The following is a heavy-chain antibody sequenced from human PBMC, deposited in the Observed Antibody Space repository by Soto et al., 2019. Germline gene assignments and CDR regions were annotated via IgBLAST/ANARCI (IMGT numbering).Heavy chain of an antibody. D-gene: IGHD3-16*01. V-gene: IGHV4-31*03. CDR2: IYYSGST. J-gene: IGHJ4*02. CDR1: GGSVSSGGYY. Sequence: QVQLQESGPGLVKPSQTLSLTCTVSGGSVSSGGYYWSWIRQHPGKGLEWIGYIYYSGSTYYNPSXQXXVTISLDTSKNQFSLKLSSVTAADTAVYYCARDNLHLGFGYWGQGTLVTVSS. CDR3: ARDNLHLGFGY.